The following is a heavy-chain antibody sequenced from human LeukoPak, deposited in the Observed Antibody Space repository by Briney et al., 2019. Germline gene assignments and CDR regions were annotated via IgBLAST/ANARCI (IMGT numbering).Heavy chain of an antibody. J-gene: IGHJ6*02. CDR2: IYTSGNT. CDR1: GGSITSYY. Sequence: SDTLYLTCAVSGGSITSYYWTRIRQPAGKGLEWIGRIYTSGNTNYNPSLKSRVTMSLDTSKNQLSLKLSSVTAADTAVYYCARGQRMDAWGQGTTVTVSS. V-gene: IGHV4-4*07. D-gene: IGHD5-24*01. CDR3: ARGQRMDA.